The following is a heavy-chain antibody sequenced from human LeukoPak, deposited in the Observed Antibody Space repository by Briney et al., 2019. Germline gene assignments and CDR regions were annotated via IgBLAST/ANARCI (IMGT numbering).Heavy chain of an antibody. Sequence: PGGSLRLSCAASGFNFSSYWMSWVRQAPGKGLEWVGNINQDGSEKYYVDSVKGRFTISTDNAKNSLYLQMNSLRAEDTSLYYCARVTSGLDYWGQGTLVTVSS. CDR1: GFNFSSYW. CDR2: INQDGSEK. V-gene: IGHV3-7*01. J-gene: IGHJ4*02. CDR3: ARVTSGLDY.